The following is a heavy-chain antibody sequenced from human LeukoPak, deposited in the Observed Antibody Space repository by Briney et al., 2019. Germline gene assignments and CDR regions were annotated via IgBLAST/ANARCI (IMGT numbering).Heavy chain of an antibody. CDR3: ARDEGQLAGYYFDY. Sequence: SETLSLTCTVSGVTISSYYWSWIRQPPGKGLEWIGHIRTGGGTNYNPSLKSGVTTTVDTYKNQFSLKLTSMTAADTAVYYCARDEGQLAGYYFDYWGQGTLVTVSS. J-gene: IGHJ4*02. CDR1: GVTISSYY. V-gene: IGHV4-4*07. CDR2: IRTGGGT. D-gene: IGHD6-6*01.